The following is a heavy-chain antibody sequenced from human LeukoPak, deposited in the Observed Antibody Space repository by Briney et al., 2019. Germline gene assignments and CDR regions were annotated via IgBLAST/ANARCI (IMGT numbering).Heavy chain of an antibody. CDR3: ARGRSDYVWGSYRPYYFDY. Sequence: SETLSLTCAVSGGSISSGGYSWSWIRQPPGKGLEWIGYIYHSGSTYYNPSLKSRVTISVDRSKNQFSLKLSSVTAADTAVYYCARGRSDYVWGSYRPYYFDYGGQGTLVTVSS. D-gene: IGHD3-16*02. J-gene: IGHJ4*02. V-gene: IGHV4-30-2*01. CDR2: IYHSGST. CDR1: GGSISSGGYS.